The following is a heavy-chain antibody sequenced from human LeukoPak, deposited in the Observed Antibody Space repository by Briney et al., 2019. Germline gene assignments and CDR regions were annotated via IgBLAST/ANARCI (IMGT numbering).Heavy chain of an antibody. CDR1: GGSFGGYY. Sequence: PSETLSLTCAVYGGSFGGYYWSWIRQPPGKGLEWIGEINHSGSTNYNPSLKSRVTISVDTSKNQFSLKLSSVTAADTAVYYCARGPRVVRGVHYYYYGMDVWGQGTTVTVSS. V-gene: IGHV4-34*01. CDR3: ARGPRVVRGVHYYYYGMDV. D-gene: IGHD3-10*01. CDR2: INHSGST. J-gene: IGHJ6*02.